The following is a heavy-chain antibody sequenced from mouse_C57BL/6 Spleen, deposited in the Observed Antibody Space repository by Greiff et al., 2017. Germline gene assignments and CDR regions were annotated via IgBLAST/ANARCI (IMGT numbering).Heavy chain of an antibody. Sequence: VQLQQSGAELVKPGASVKISCKASGYAFSSYWMNWVQQRPGKGLEWIGQIYPGDGDTNYNGKFKGKATLTAAKSSSTAYMQLSSLTSEDSAVYFCAGDYAFYAMDYWGQGTAVTVSS. CDR3: AGDYAFYAMDY. V-gene: IGHV1-80*01. J-gene: IGHJ4*01. CDR1: GYAFSSYW. D-gene: IGHD2-4*01. CDR2: IYPGDGDT.